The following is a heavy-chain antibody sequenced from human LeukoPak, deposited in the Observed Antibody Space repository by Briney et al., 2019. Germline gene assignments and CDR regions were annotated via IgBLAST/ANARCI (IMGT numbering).Heavy chain of an antibody. V-gene: IGHV4-39*01. D-gene: IGHD1-26*01. CDR3: ASPYKGTGGSFYAFDI. CDR1: GGSISSSSYY. J-gene: IGHJ3*02. CDR2: IYYSGSS. Sequence: SETLSLTCTVSGGSISSSSYYWGWIRQPPGKGLEWIGSIYYSGSSYYNPSLKSRVTISVDTSKNQFSLKLSSVTAADTAVYYCASPYKGTGGSFYAFDIWGQGTMVTVSS.